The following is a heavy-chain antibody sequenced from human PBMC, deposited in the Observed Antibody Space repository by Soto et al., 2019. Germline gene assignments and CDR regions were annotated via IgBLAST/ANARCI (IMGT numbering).Heavy chain of an antibody. D-gene: IGHD3-3*01. CDR1: GFILSSSA. Sequence: GGSLRLSCAASGFILSSSAMSWVRQAPGRGLEWVSAISGSGTRTYYADSVKGRFTISGDRSKNTVYLQMNSLRAEDTAVYYCAKGPTIFGVVITYEYYYGMDVWGHGTTVTVSS. CDR2: ISGSGTRT. J-gene: IGHJ6*02. V-gene: IGHV3-23*01. CDR3: AKGPTIFGVVITYEYYYGMDV.